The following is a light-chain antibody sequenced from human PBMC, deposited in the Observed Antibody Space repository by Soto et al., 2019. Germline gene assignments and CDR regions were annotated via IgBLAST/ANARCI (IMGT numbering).Light chain of an antibody. CDR3: QQNNKWPPVT. V-gene: IGKV3-15*01. CDR2: GAS. J-gene: IGKJ4*01. Sequence: EVVMTQSPATVSVSPGEGVTLSCRASQTISNDLAWYQQKPGQAPRLLIYGASTRATGVPASFSGGGSGTEFTLTTSSLQSEDFAFYYCQQNNKWPPVTFGGGTKVEIK. CDR1: QTISND.